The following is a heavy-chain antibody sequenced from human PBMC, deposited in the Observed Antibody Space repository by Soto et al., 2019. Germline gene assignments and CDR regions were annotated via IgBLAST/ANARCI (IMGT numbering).Heavy chain of an antibody. V-gene: IGHV1-18*01. CDR2: LSAYNGNT. CDR3: ARVYCSSTSCYRRGIGSQSGFDP. J-gene: IGHJ5*02. Sequence: QVQLVQSGAEVKKPGASVKVSCKASGYTFTSYGISWVRQSPGQGLEWVGWLSAYNGNTNYAQKPQGRVTMTTDTSTSTDYMELRSLRSDDTAVYYCARVYCSSTSCYRRGIGSQSGFDPWGQGTLVTVSS. D-gene: IGHD2-2*01. CDR1: GYTFTSYG.